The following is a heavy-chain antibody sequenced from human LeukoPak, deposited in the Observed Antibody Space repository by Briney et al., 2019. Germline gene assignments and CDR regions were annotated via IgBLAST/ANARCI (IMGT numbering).Heavy chain of an antibody. D-gene: IGHD3-16*01. J-gene: IGHJ6*02. CDR3: ATLQALGYGMDV. CDR1: GYTLTELY. V-gene: IGHV1-24*01. CDR2: FDPEDGET. Sequence: ASVKVSCKVSGYTLTELYIHWVRQAPGKGLEWMGGFDPEDGETIYAQEFQGRVTMTEDTSTDTASMELSSLKFEDTAVYYCATLQALGYGMDVWGQGATVTVSS.